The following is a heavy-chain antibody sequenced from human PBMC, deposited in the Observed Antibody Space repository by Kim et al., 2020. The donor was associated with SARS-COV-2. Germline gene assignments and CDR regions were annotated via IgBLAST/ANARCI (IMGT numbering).Heavy chain of an antibody. CDR1: GFTFSSYA. CDR2: IWYDGSNK. V-gene: IGHV3-33*01. J-gene: IGHJ4*02. D-gene: IGHD6-19*01. Sequence: GGSLRLSCAASGFTFSSYAMHWVRQAPGKGLEWVAIIWYDGSNKFYTDSVKGRFTISRDNSKNTLYLQMNSLRAEDTAVYYCARDQAHGVGGLYQGVGYWGQGTLVTVSS. CDR3: ARDQAHGVGGLYQGVGY.